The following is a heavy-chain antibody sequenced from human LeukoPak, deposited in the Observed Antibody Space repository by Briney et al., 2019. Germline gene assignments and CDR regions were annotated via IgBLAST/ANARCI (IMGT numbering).Heavy chain of an antibody. V-gene: IGHV3-7*01. J-gene: IGHJ6*03. CDR2: IKHDGSEKQDGSEK. Sequence: GGSLRLSCAASGFTLSQYWMSWVRQAPGKGLEWVANIKHDGSEKQDGSEKNYVDSVKGRFTISRDNAKNSLYLQMNSLRAEDTAVYYCARSGRGVDSFYFYMDVWGKGTTVTVSS. D-gene: IGHD3-10*01. CDR1: GFTLSQYW. CDR3: ARSGRGVDSFYFYMDV.